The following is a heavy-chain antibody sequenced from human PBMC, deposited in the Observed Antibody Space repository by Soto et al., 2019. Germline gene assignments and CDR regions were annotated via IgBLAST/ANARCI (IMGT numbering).Heavy chain of an antibody. CDR1: GDSIDTSSYC. J-gene: IGHJ4*02. CDR3: ARQGEHSSSYFFDS. V-gene: IGHV4-39*01. D-gene: IGHD6-6*01. CDR2: VCYRGTT. Sequence: LETLSLTCTVSGDSIDTSSYCWGWIRQPPGKGLEWIGSVCYRGTTYYNPSLKSRLTISVDTSKRQFSLKLSSVTAADTAVFYCARQGEHSSSYFFDSWGQGTLVTVSS.